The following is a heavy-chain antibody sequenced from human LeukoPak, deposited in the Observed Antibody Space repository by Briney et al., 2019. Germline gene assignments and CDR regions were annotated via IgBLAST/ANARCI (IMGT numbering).Heavy chain of an antibody. CDR3: ARATLDMFLNEAYHFDF. CDR1: GGAFSAYY. Sequence: TSETLSLTCGVSGGAFSAYYWSWIRQPPRKGLEWIGEIYHDGDVNYNPSLKSRVSMSVDTSKNQFSLRLTSVTAADTAVYFCARATLDMFLNEAYHFDFWGQGTLVTVSS. J-gene: IGHJ4*02. V-gene: IGHV4-34*01. CDR2: IYHDGDV. D-gene: IGHD2/OR15-2a*01.